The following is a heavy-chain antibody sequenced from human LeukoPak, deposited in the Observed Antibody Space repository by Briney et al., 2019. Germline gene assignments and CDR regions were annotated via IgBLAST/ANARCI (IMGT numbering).Heavy chain of an antibody. J-gene: IGHJ4*02. D-gene: IGHD3-10*01. CDR1: GFTFGTYS. CDR3: ARDQSDYYGSGSYSEGSY. V-gene: IGHV3-48*02. CDR2: ISSSSGTI. Sequence: GGSLRLSCAACGFTFGTYSMKWVRQAPGKGLEWVSYISSSSGTIYYADSVKGRFTISRDNAKNSLYLQMNGLRDEDTAVYYCARDQSDYYGSGSYSEGSYWGQGTLVTLSS.